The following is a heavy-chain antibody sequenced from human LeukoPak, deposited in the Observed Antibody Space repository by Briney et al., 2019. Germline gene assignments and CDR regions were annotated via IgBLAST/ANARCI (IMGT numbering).Heavy chain of an antibody. D-gene: IGHD3-10*01. V-gene: IGHV3-23*01. CDR1: GFTFSSYW. J-gene: IGHJ4*02. Sequence: PGGSLRLSCAASGFTFSSYWMHWVRQVPGRGLEWVSAISGSGGSTYYADSVKGRFTISRDNSKNTLYLQMNSLRAEDTAVYYCAKDSSGSYYRAPHDYWGQGTLVTVSS. CDR2: ISGSGGST. CDR3: AKDSSGSYYRAPHDY.